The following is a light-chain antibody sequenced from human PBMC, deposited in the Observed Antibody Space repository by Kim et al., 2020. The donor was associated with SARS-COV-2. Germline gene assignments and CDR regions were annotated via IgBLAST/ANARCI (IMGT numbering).Light chain of an antibody. J-gene: IGLJ2*01. CDR2: SVS. V-gene: IGLV2-14*03. CDR3: SSYTGSNTLL. CDR1: SSDIGDYNY. Sequence: GQSITNSCTGTSSDIGDYNYVSWYQQHPGKAPKLLIYSVSNRPSGVSNRFSGSKSGNTASLTISGLQAEDEADYYCSSYTGSNTLLFGGGTQLTVL.